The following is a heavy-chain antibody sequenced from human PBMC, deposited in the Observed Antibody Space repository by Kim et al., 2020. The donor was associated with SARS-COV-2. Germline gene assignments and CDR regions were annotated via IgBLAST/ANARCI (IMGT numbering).Heavy chain of an antibody. J-gene: IGHJ6*02. D-gene: IGHD2-2*01. CDR1: GFTFSSYG. CDR3: AKDPGDIVVVPAAMILGRRAGGMDV. Sequence: GGSLRLSCAASGFTFSSYGMHWVRQAPGKGLEWVAVIWYDGSNKYYADSVKGRFTISRDNSKNTLYLQMNSLRAEDTAVYYCAKDPGDIVVVPAAMILGRRAGGMDVWGQGTTVTVSS. CDR2: IWYDGSNK. V-gene: IGHV3-33*06.